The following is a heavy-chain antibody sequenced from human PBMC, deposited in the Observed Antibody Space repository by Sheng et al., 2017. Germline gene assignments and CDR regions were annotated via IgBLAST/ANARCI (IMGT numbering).Heavy chain of an antibody. Sequence: EVQLVESGVGLVQPGGSLRLSCAASGFTFSSYAMSWVRQAPGKGLAWVSAISGTGTTTYYADSVKGCFTISRDNSKNTLYLQMNSLRAEDTAVYYCAKSRSLGVTSELFDYWGQGTLVTVSS. V-gene: IGHV3-23*04. CDR2: ISGTGTTT. J-gene: IGHJ4*02. CDR3: AKSRSLGVTSELFDY. D-gene: IGHD2-21*02. CDR1: GFTFSSYA.